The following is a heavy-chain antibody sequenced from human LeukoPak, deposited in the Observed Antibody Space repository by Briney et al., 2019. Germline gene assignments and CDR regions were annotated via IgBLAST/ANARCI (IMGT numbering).Heavy chain of an antibody. CDR2: IYYSGST. CDR3: ASMDSAMALGY. V-gene: IGHV4-30-4*01. J-gene: IGHJ4*02. Sequence: SQTLSLTCTVSGGSISSGDYYRSWIRQPPGKGLEWIGFIYYSGSTHYNPSLKSRVIISVDTSKNQFSLRLTSVTAADTAVYYCASMDSAMALGYWGQGTLVTVSS. D-gene: IGHD5-18*01. CDR1: GGSISSGDYY.